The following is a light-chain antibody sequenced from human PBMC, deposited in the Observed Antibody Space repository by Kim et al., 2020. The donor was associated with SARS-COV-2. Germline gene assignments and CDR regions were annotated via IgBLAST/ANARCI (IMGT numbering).Light chain of an antibody. CDR1: SSNIGAGSD. CDR2: VNS. J-gene: IGLJ3*02. V-gene: IGLV1-40*01. Sequence: QSVLTQPPSVSGAPGQTVTISCTGSSSNIGAGSDVHWYQQLPGTAPKVLIYVNSNRPSGVPDRFSGSKSDTSASLAITGLQAEDEADYYCQSYDTSLSGWVFGGRTQLTVL. CDR3: QSYDTSLSGWV.